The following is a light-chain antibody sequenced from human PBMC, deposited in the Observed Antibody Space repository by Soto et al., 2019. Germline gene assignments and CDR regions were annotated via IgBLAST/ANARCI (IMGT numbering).Light chain of an antibody. CDR1: SSDVGGYNY. J-gene: IGLJ1*01. Sequence: QSALTQPASVSGSPGQSITISCTGTSSDVGGYNYVSWYQQHPGKAPKLMIYEVSNRPSGVSNRFSDSKSGNTASLTISGLKAEDGGDYYCSSYTSSSTLNVFGTGTKVTVL. V-gene: IGLV2-14*01. CDR3: SSYTSSSTLNV. CDR2: EVS.